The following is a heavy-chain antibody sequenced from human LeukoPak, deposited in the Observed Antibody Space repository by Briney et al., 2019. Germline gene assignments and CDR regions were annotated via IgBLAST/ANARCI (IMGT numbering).Heavy chain of an antibody. V-gene: IGHV1-18*01. D-gene: IGHD3-16*02. CDR1: GYTFTSYG. CDR3: ARDYVWGSHREYYFDY. Sequence: GASVKVSCKASGYTFTSYGISWVRQAPGQGLEWMGWISAYNGNTNYAQKLQGRVSMTTDTSTSTAYMELRSLRPDDTAVYYCARDYVWGSHREYYFDYWGQGTLVTVSS. J-gene: IGHJ4*02. CDR2: ISAYNGNT.